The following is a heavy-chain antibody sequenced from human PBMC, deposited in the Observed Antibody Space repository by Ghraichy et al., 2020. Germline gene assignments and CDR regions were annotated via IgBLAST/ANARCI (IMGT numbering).Heavy chain of an antibody. D-gene: IGHD2-15*01. Sequence: GGSLRLSCAASGFIFSNYAMTWVRQAPGKGLEWVSSITGTGANTYYEDSVKGRFTISRDNSKNTLYLQMNSLRAEDTAVYYCAKDDYCSGATCATYYYYGLDLWGQGTTGTVSS. V-gene: IGHV3-23*01. CDR1: GFIFSNYA. J-gene: IGHJ6*02. CDR2: ITGTGANT. CDR3: AKDDYCSGATCATYYYYGLDL.